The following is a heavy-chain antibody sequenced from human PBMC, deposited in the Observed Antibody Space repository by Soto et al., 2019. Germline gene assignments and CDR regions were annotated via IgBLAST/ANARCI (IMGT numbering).Heavy chain of an antibody. J-gene: IGHJ4*02. CDR2: ISYDGSNK. CDR3: AKLYGGNSGQFDY. V-gene: IGHV3-30*18. CDR1: GFTFSSYG. Sequence: QVQLVESGGGVVQPGRSLRLSCAASGFTFSSYGMHWVRQAPGKGLEWVAVISYDGSNKYYADSVKGRFTISRDNSKNTLYLQMNSLRAEDTAVYYCAKLYGGNSGQFDYWGQGTLVTVSS. D-gene: IGHD2-21*02.